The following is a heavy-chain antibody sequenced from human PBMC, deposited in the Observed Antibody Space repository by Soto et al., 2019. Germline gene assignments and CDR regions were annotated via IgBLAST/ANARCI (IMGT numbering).Heavy chain of an antibody. D-gene: IGHD3-9*01. CDR1: GDSMTGYY. Sequence: PSETLSLTCTVSGDSMTGYYWSWIRQPPGQGLEWIEYIYSSGSTNYNPSLKSRVTISVDTSKNQFSLKLSSVTAADTAVYYCARLPHYDILTGYTLDAFDIWGQGTMVTVSS. V-gene: IGHV4-59*08. CDR2: IYSSGST. CDR3: ARLPHYDILTGYTLDAFDI. J-gene: IGHJ3*02.